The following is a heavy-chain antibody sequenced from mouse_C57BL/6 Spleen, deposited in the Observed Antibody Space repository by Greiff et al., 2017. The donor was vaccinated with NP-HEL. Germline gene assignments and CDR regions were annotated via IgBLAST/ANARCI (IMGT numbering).Heavy chain of an antibody. CDR2: INPSSGYT. Sequence: QVHVKQSGAELARPGASVKMSCKASGYTFTSYTMHWVKQRPGQGLEWIGYINPSSGYTKYNQKFKDKATLTADKSSSTAYMQLSSLTSEDSAVYYCAREDLTGYFDYWGQGTTLTVSS. CDR1: GYTFTSYT. V-gene: IGHV1-4*01. D-gene: IGHD4-1*01. J-gene: IGHJ2*01. CDR3: AREDLTGYFDY.